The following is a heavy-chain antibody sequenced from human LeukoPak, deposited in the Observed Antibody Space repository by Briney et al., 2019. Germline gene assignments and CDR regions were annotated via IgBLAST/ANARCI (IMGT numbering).Heavy chain of an antibody. V-gene: IGHV1-69*13. J-gene: IGHJ5*02. D-gene: IGHD3-22*01. Sequence: ASVKVSCKASGYTFTSYGISWVRRAPGQGLEWMGGIIPIFGTANYAQKFQGRVTITADESTSTAYMELSSLRSEDTAVYYCAASMIVVPYYRAGFDPWGQGTLVTVSS. CDR1: GYTFTSYG. CDR2: IIPIFGTA. CDR3: AASMIVVPYYRAGFDP.